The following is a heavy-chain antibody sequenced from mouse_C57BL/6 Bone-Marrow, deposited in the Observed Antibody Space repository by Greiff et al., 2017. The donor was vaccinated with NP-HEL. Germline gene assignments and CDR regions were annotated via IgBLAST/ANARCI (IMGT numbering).Heavy chain of an antibody. CDR3: ATGTDLDY. V-gene: IGHV1-74*01. CDR1: GYAFSSSW. D-gene: IGHD4-1*01. Sequence: QVQLQQSGPELVKPGASVKISCKASGYAFSSSWMNWVKQRPGQGLEWIGRIHPSDSDTNYNQKFKGKATLTVDKSSSTAYMQLSSLTSEDSAVYYCATGTDLDYWGQGTTLTVSS. J-gene: IGHJ2*01. CDR2: IHPSDSDT.